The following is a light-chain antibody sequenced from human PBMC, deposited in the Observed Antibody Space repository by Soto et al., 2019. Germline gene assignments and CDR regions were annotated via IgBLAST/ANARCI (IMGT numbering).Light chain of an antibody. CDR3: VSYTSSTTYV. V-gene: IGLV2-14*03. J-gene: IGLJ1*01. CDR1: SSDVGGSNF. Sequence: QSALTQPASVSCSPGQSITISCTGTSSDVGGSNFVSWYQQHPGKPPKLIIYDVANRPSGVSNRFSGSKSGSTASLIISRLQTEDEADYYCVSYTSSTTYVFGTGTKVTVL. CDR2: DVA.